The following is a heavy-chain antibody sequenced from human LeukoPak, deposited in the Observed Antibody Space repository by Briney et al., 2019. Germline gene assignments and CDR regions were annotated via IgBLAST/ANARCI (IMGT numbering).Heavy chain of an antibody. D-gene: IGHD1-26*01. CDR1: GGSVSSDSYY. J-gene: IGHJ4*02. CDR2: IFYSGST. CDR3: ARDARTRSGSYYFLDY. Sequence: SETLSLTCTVSGGSVSSDSYYWSWIRQHPGKGLEWIGSIFYSGSTNYNPSLKSRVTISVDTSKNQFSLKLSSVTAADTAVYYCARDARTRSGSYYFLDYWGQGTLVTVSS. V-gene: IGHV4-61*01.